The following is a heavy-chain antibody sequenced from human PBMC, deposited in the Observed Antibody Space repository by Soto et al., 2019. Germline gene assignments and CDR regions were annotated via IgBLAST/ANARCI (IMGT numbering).Heavy chain of an antibody. CDR2: IYYSGST. Sequence: PSETLSLTCTVSGGSISSSSYYWGWIRQPPGKGLEWIGSIYYSGSTYYNPSLKSRVTISVDRSKNQFSLKLSSVTAADTAVYYCARNYYGSGSYYNGGYYYGMDVWGQGTTVT. D-gene: IGHD3-10*01. CDR1: GGSISSSSYY. CDR3: ARNYYGSGSYYNGGYYYGMDV. V-gene: IGHV4-39*07. J-gene: IGHJ6*02.